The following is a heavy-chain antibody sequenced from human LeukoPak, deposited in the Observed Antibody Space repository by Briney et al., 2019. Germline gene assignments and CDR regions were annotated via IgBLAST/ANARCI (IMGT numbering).Heavy chain of an antibody. V-gene: IGHV4-39*07. J-gene: IGHJ6*03. CDR3: ARDLQTLDYYYYYMDV. CDR2: IYYSGST. CDR1: GGSISSGGYY. Sequence: PSETLSLTCAVSGGSISSGGYYWGWIRQPPGKGLEWIGSIYYSGSTYYNPSLKSRVTISVDTSKNQFSLKLSSVTAADTAVYYCARDLQTLDYYYYYMDVWGKGTTVTVSS.